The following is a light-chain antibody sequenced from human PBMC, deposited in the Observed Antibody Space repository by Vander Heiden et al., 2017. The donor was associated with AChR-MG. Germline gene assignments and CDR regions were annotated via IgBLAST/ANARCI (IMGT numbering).Light chain of an antibody. CDR3: ETWNSHTRV. CDR1: SGHRSYI. J-gene: IGLJ2*01. V-gene: IGLV4-60*03. CDR2: LEGSGGY. Sequence: QPVLTQSSSASASLGSSVKLTCTLSSGHRSYIIAWHQQRPGEAPRFLMKLEGSGGYNKGSGVPVRFSGSSSGADRSLTISDLQAEDEADYYCETWNSHTRVFGGGTTLTVL.